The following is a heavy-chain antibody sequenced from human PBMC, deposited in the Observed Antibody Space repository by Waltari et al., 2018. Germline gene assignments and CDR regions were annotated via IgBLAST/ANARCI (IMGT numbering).Heavy chain of an antibody. CDR3: AREMEGAAAAFDY. CDR1: GFTFSSYE. CDR2: ISSSGSTI. J-gene: IGHJ4*02. Sequence: EVQLVESGGGLVQPGGSLRLSCAASGFTFSSYEMTWVRQAPGKGLEWVSYISSSGSTIYYADSVKGRFTISRDNAKNSLYLQMNSLRAEDTAVYYCAREMEGAAAAFDYWGQGTLVTVSS. D-gene: IGHD6-13*01. V-gene: IGHV3-48*03.